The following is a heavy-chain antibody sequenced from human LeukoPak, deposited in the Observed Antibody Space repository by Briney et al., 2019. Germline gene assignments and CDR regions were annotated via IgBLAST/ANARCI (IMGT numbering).Heavy chain of an antibody. V-gene: IGHV3-53*01. J-gene: IGHJ4*02. CDR1: GFTVSSNY. CDR2: IYSANST. D-gene: IGHD6-19*01. CDR3: ARHLAV. Sequence: PGGSQTLSCAASGFTVSSNYMNWVRQAPGKGLEWVSVIYSANSTHYADSVKGRFTISRDNSKNTLYLQMNSLRAEDTAVYYCARHLAVWGQGPLVTV.